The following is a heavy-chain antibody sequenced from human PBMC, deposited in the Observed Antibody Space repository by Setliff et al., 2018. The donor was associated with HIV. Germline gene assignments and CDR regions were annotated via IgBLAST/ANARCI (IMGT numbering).Heavy chain of an antibody. CDR2: IYYNGNT. CDR3: AREIYGGNSRPFDY. J-gene: IGHJ4*02. V-gene: IGHV4-61*10. D-gene: IGHD4-17*01. CDR1: GDSISSGSYY. Sequence: SETLSLTCAVSGDSISSGSYYWSWIRQPAGEGLEWIGYIYYNGNTNYNPSLKSRVTISVDTSKNQLSLKLSSVTAADTAVYYCAREIYGGNSRPFDYWGQGTLVTVSS.